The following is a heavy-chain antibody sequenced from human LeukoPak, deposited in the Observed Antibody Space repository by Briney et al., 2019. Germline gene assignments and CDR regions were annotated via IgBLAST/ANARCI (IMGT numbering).Heavy chain of an antibody. Sequence: SETLSPTCAVSGGSISSSNWWSWVRQPPGKGLEWIGEIYHSGSTNYNPSLKSRVTISVDKSKNQFSLKLSSVTAADTAVYYCARAAGYSSSWYRDYFDYWGQGTLVTVPS. CDR3: ARAAGYSSSWYRDYFDY. D-gene: IGHD6-13*01. CDR1: GGSISSSNW. J-gene: IGHJ4*02. V-gene: IGHV4-4*02. CDR2: IYHSGST.